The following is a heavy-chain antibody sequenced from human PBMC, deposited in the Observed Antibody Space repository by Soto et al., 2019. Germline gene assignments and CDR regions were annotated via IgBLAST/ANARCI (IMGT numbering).Heavy chain of an antibody. CDR2: IDPGDSDT. J-gene: IGHJ6*02. V-gene: IGHV5-51*03. D-gene: IGHD5-18*01. Sequence: PGESLKISCKGSGYDFTGYSIGWVRQMPGTGLEWMGIIDPGDSDTKYSPSFQGQVTISADKSISTAYLQWSSLKASDTAMYYCARTESGYSYGFADVWGQGTTVTVSS. CDR3: ARTESGYSYGFADV. CDR1: GYDFTGYS.